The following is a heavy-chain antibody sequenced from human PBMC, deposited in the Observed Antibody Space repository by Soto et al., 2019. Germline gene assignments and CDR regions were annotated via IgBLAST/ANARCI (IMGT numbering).Heavy chain of an antibody. CDR1: GGTFSSYA. CDR3: ARDECCPGGYSYGLDY. CDR2: IIPIFGTA. V-gene: IGHV1-69*12. Sequence: QVQLVQSGAEVKKPGSSVKVSCKASGGTFSSYAISWVRQAPGQGLEWMGGIIPIFGTANYAQKFQGRVTITADESTSPAYMELSSLRPEDTAVYYCARDECCPGGYSYGLDYWGQGTLVTVSS. J-gene: IGHJ4*02. D-gene: IGHD5-18*01.